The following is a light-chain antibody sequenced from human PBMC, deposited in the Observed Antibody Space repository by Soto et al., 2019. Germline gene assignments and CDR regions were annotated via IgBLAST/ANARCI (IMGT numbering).Light chain of an antibody. Sequence: QSVLTQPPSASGTPGQRVTISCSGSSSNIGSNYVYWYQQLPGTAPKLLIYRSNQRPSGVPDRFSGSKSGTSASLAISGLRSEDEADHYCAAWDDSLSGVVFGGGTKLTVL. V-gene: IGLV1-47*01. CDR2: RSN. CDR1: SSNIGSNY. CDR3: AAWDDSLSGVV. J-gene: IGLJ3*02.